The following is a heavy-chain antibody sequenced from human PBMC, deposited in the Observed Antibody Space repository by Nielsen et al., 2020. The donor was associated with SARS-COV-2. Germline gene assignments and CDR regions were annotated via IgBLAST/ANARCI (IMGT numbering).Heavy chain of an antibody. D-gene: IGHD6-13*01. CDR3: ARTGTDVWSIAAAGAYYYYGMDV. Sequence: WIRQSPSRGLEWLGRTYYRSKWYNDYAVSVKSRITINPDTSKNQFSLQLNSVTPEDTAVYYCARTGTDVWSIAAAGAYYYYGMDVWGQGTTVTVSS. J-gene: IGHJ6*02. V-gene: IGHV6-1*01. CDR2: TYYRSKWYN.